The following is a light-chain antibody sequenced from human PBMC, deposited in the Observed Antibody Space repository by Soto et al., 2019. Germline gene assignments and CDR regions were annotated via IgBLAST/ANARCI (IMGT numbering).Light chain of an antibody. J-gene: IGLJ2*01. V-gene: IGLV2-14*01. CDR2: EVS. CDR3: SSYSSGSSLVV. CDR1: SSDVGGYNY. Sequence: QSVLTQPASVSGSPGQSITISCTGTSSDVGGYNYVSWYQQHPGKAPKLMIYEVSNRPSGVSNRFSGSKSANAASLSISGLQAEDEADYYCSSYSSGSSLVVFGGGTKLTVL.